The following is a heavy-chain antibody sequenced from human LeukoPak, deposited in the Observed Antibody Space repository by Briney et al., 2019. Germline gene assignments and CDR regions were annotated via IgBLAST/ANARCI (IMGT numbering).Heavy chain of an antibody. D-gene: IGHD7-27*01. CDR3: ARDRPGVKGDAFDI. CDR1: GYTFTSYG. J-gene: IGHJ3*02. CDR2: INPSGGST. Sequence: ASVKVSCKASGYTFTSYGISWVRQAPGQGLEWMGIINPSGGSTSYAQKFQGRVTMTRDTSTSTVYMELSSLRSEDTAVYYCARDRPGVKGDAFDIWGQGTMVTVSS. V-gene: IGHV1-46*01.